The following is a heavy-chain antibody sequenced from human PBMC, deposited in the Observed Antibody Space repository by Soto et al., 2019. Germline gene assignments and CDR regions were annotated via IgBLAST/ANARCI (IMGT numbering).Heavy chain of an antibody. Sequence: EVVLVESGGGLVQPGRSLRLSCAASGFNFDEYAMHWVRQGPGKGLEWVSGISWNRGTIVYADSVKGRFTISRDNANNFLYLEMNSLGAEDTALYYCAKGYCSSAKCYTYSYMDVWGKGTTVTVSS. CDR3: AKGYCSSAKCYTYSYMDV. CDR1: GFNFDEYA. CDR2: ISWNRGTI. V-gene: IGHV3-9*01. J-gene: IGHJ6*03. D-gene: IGHD2-2*01.